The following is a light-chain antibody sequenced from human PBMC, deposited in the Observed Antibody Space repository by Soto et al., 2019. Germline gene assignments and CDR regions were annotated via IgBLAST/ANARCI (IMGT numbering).Light chain of an antibody. CDR1: RSVLYSSDNENF. Sequence: DIVMTQSPDSLAVSLGERATISCRSSRSVLYSSDNENFLAWYQQKPGQPPKLLLYGASTRKSGVPDRFSGSGSGTEFTLTIRSQLAEDAAVYYCQQYYSPPWTFGQGTRVEIK. CDR3: QQYYSPPWT. J-gene: IGKJ1*01. V-gene: IGKV4-1*01. CDR2: GAS.